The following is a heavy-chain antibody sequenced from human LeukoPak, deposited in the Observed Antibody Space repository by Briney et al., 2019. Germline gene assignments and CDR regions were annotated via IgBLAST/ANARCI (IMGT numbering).Heavy chain of an antibody. J-gene: IGHJ4*02. D-gene: IGHD3-10*01. CDR1: GFTFSNAW. V-gene: IGHV3-15*01. Sequence: SGGSLRLSCAASGFTFSNAWMSWVRQAPGKGLEWVGRIKSKTDGGTTDYAAPVKGRFTISRDDSKNTLYLQMNSLKTEDTAVYYCTTGKGGYYFDYWGQGTLVTVSS. CDR3: TTGKGGYYFDY. CDR2: IKSKTDGGTT.